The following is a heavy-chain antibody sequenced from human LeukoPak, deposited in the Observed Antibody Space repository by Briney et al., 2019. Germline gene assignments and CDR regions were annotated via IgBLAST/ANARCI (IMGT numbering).Heavy chain of an antibody. CDR1: GGSISSGGYY. V-gene: IGHV4-31*03. J-gene: IGHJ4*02. CDR3: ARERISALSLLDY. CDR2: IYYSGST. D-gene: IGHD1-26*01. Sequence: PSQTLSLTCTVSGGSISSGGYYWSWIRQHPGKGLEWIGYIYYSGSTYYNPSLKSRVTISVDTSKNQFSLKLSSVTAADTAVYYCARERISALSLLDYWGQGTLVTVSS.